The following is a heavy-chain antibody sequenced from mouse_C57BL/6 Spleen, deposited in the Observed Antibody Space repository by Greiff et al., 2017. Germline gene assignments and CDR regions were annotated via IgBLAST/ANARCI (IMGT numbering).Heavy chain of an antibody. D-gene: IGHD1-1*01. CDR2: IDPEDGDT. V-gene: IGHV14-1*01. J-gene: IGHJ2*01. Sequence: VQLQQSGAELVRPGASVKLSCTASGFNIKDYYMHWVKQRPEQGLEWIGSIDPEDGDTEYAPKFQGKATMTAVTSSNTAYLQLSSLTSEETAVYYCTSSSDYWGQGTTLTVSS. CDR3: TSSSDY. CDR1: GFNIKDYY.